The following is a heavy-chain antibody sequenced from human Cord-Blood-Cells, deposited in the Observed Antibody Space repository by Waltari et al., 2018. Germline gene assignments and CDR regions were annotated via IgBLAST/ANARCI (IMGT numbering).Heavy chain of an antibody. Sequence: EVQLVESGGGLVKPGGSLRLSCAASGFTFSSFSMNWVRQAPGKGLEWVSSISSSSSYIYYADSVKGRFTISRDNAKNSLYLQMNSLRAEDTAVYYCARGARSNDAFDIWGQGTMVTVSS. CDR3: ARGARSNDAFDI. J-gene: IGHJ3*02. CDR1: GFTFSSFS. V-gene: IGHV3-21*01. D-gene: IGHD2-15*01. CDR2: ISSSSSYI.